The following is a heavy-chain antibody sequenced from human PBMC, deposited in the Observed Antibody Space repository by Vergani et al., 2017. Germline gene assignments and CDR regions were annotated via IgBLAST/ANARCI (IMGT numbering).Heavy chain of an antibody. CDR1: GFTFDDYA. CDR2: ISWNSGSI. J-gene: IGHJ4*02. D-gene: IGHD6-6*01. CDR3: AKEGGEQLVQEPFDY. V-gene: IGHV3-9*01. Sequence: EVQLVESGGGLVQPGRSLRLSCAASGFTFDDYAMHWVRQAPGKGLEWVSGISWNSGSIGYADSVKGRFTISRDNAKNSLYLQMNSLRAEDTAVYYCAKEGGEQLVQEPFDYWGQGTLVTVSS.